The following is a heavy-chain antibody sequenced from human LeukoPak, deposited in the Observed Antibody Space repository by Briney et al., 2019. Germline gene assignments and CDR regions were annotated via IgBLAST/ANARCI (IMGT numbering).Heavy chain of an antibody. Sequence: GGSLRLSCAASGFTFSSYAMSWVRQAPGKGPEWVSAISGSGGSTYYADSVKGRFTISRDNSKNTLYLQMNSLRAEDTAVYYCAKDRGYCSSTSCYTDYFDYWGQGTLVTVSS. CDR3: AKDRGYCSSTSCYTDYFDY. CDR1: GFTFSSYA. CDR2: ISGSGGST. J-gene: IGHJ4*02. D-gene: IGHD2-2*02. V-gene: IGHV3-23*01.